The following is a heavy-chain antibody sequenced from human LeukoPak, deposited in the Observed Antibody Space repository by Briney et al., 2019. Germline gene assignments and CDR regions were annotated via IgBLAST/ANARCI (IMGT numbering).Heavy chain of an antibody. Sequence: ASVKVSCTASGYTFTGYYMHWVRQAPGQGLEWMGWINPNSGGTNYAQKFQGWVTMTRDTSISTAYMELSRLRSDDTAVYYCARGRGSGISYAFDIWGQGTMVTVSS. J-gene: IGHJ3*02. CDR1: GYTFTGYY. D-gene: IGHD3-10*01. CDR3: ARGRGSGISYAFDI. V-gene: IGHV1-2*04. CDR2: INPNSGGT.